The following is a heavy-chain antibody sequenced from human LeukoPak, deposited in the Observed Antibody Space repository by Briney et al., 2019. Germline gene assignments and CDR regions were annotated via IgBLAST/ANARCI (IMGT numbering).Heavy chain of an antibody. Sequence: PSETLSLTCSVSCGSIKTYYWTWIRQPPGKGLEWIGYIHYSGSTDSNPSLMGRVTISLDTSKSQFSLELRSVTAADTAVYYCVRDQSEFDSWGQGTVVTVSS. J-gene: IGHJ4*02. CDR1: CGSIKTYY. CDR3: VRDQSEFDS. CDR2: IHYSGST. V-gene: IGHV4-59*01.